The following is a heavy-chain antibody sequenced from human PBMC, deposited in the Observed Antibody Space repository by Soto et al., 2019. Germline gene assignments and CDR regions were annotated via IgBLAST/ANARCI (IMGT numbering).Heavy chain of an antibody. D-gene: IGHD3-3*01. CDR2: IYSSGPT. CDR3: SSAFGGRYDV. V-gene: IGHV3-53*01. J-gene: IGHJ4*02. CDR1: GLTFSNNA. Sequence: PGGSLRLSWEASGLTFSNNAMNWVRLVPETGLEWVSVIYSSGPTFYADSVRGRFTISRDNSKNTLYLQMNSLRVEDTAVYYCSSAFGGRYDVWGKGSLVTVSS.